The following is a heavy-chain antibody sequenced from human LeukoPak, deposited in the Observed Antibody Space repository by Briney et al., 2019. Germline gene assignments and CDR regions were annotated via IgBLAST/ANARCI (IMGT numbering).Heavy chain of an antibody. CDR2: ISYDGSNK. J-gene: IGHJ4*02. Sequence: GGSLRLSCAASGFTFSSYAMHWVRQAPGKGLEGVAVISYDGSNKYYADSVKGRFTISRDNSKNTLYLQMNSLRAEDTAVYYCARDVTMIPDSTHLDYWGQGTLVTVSS. D-gene: IGHD3-22*01. V-gene: IGHV3-30-3*01. CDR1: GFTFSSYA. CDR3: ARDVTMIPDSTHLDY.